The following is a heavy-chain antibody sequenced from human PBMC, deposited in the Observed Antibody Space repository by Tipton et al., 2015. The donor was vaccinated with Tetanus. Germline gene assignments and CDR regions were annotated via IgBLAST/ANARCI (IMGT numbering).Heavy chain of an antibody. D-gene: IGHD3-10*01. CDR1: DYTFTSYG. V-gene: IGHV1-18*01. CDR2: ISAYNGNT. Sequence: QSGPEVKKPGASVKVSCKASDYTFTSYGISWVRLAPGQGLEWMGWISAYNGNTNYAQKLQGRVTMTTDTSTSTAYMELRSLRSDDTAVYYCARDKTRITMVRGVSYDAFDIWGQGTMVTVSS. CDR3: ARDKTRITMVRGVSYDAFDI. J-gene: IGHJ3*02.